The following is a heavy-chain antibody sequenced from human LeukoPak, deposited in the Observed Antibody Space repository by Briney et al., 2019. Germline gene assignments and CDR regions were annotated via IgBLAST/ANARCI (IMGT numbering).Heavy chain of an antibody. D-gene: IGHD6-19*01. CDR1: GGSISSYY. V-gene: IGHV4-59*01. CDR2: IYYSGST. Sequence: SETLSLTCTVSGGSISSYYWSWIRQPPGKGLEWIGYIYYSGSTDYNPSLKSRVTISVDTSKNQFSLKLSSVTAADTAVYHCASGETAVADYWGQGTLVTVSS. CDR3: ASGETAVADY. J-gene: IGHJ4*02.